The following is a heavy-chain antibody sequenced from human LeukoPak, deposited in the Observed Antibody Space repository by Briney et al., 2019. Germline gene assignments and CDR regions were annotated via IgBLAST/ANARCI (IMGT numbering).Heavy chain of an antibody. D-gene: IGHD3-3*01. Sequence: GGSLRLSCAASGFTFDNYGMHWVRQVPGKGLEGVSGISGNSDSIGYAESVKGRFIISRDNSKNSLYLQMNSLRAEDTALYYCASTYYDFWSGPPHYWGQGTLVTVSS. J-gene: IGHJ4*02. CDR2: ISGNSDSI. V-gene: IGHV3-9*01. CDR1: GFTFDNYG. CDR3: ASTYYDFWSGPPHY.